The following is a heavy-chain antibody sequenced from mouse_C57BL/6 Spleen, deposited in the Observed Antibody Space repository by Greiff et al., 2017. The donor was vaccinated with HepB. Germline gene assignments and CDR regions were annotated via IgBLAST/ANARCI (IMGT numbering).Heavy chain of an antibody. CDR1: GFTFSDYY. Sequence: EVHLVESGGGLVQPGGSLKLSCAASGFTFSDYYMYWVRQTPEKRLEWVAYISNGGGSTYYPDTVKGRFTISRDNAKNTLYLQMSRLKSEDTAMYYCARHGTGTGSFDYWGQGTTLTVSS. J-gene: IGHJ2*01. CDR3: ARHGTGTGSFDY. D-gene: IGHD4-1*01. CDR2: ISNGGGST. V-gene: IGHV5-12*01.